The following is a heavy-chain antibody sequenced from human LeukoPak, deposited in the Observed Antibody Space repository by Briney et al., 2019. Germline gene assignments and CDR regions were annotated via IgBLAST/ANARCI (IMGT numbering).Heavy chain of an antibody. CDR1: GFTFSSYG. D-gene: IGHD6-19*01. CDR2: ISYDGSNK. CDR3: AKAYSSGWYPWPMEYSGSYPPLNWFDP. Sequence: PGGSLRPSCAASGFTFSSYGMQWVRQAPGKGLEWVAVISYDGSNKYYADSVKGRFTISRDNSKNTLYLQMNSLRAEDTAVYYCAKAYSSGWYPWPMEYSGSYPPLNWFDPWGQGTLVTVSS. V-gene: IGHV3-30*18. J-gene: IGHJ5*02.